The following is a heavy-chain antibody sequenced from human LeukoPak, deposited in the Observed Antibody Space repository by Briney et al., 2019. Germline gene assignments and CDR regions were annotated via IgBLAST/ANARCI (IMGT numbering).Heavy chain of an antibody. CDR3: ARDSGYGGNSIDY. D-gene: IGHD4-23*01. J-gene: IGHJ4*02. CDR1: GYTFTGYY. V-gene: IGHV1-2*02. CDR2: INPNSGGT. Sequence: GASVKVSCKASGYTFTGYYMHWVRQAPGQGLEWMGWINPNSGGTNYAQKFQGRVTMTRDTSISAAYMELSRLRSDDTAVYYCARDSGYGGNSIDYWGQGTLVTVSP.